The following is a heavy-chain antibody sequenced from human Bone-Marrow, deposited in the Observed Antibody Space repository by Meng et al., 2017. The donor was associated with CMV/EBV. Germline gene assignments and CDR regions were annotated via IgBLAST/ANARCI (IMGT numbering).Heavy chain of an antibody. CDR3: ARVKILIQYYYYYGMDV. CDR1: GYTFTSYD. J-gene: IGHJ6*02. Sequence: ASVKVSCKASGYTFTSYDINWVRQATGQGLEWMGWMNPNSGNTGYAQKFQGSVTMTRNTSISTAYMELSSLRSEDTAVYDCARVKILIQYYYYYGMDVWGQGTTVTVSS. CDR2: MNPNSGNT. V-gene: IGHV1-8*01. D-gene: IGHD5-18*01.